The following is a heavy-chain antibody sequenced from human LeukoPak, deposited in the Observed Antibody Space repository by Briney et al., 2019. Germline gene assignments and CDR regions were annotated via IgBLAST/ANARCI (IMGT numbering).Heavy chain of an antibody. V-gene: IGHV3-30*03. Sequence: GGSLRLSCAASGFTFRSYGMHWVRQAPGKGLEWVAVISYDGSNKYYADSVKGRFTISRDNSKNTLYLQMNSLRAEDTAVYYCARDLVRGVNYYYYGMDVWGQGTTVTVSS. CDR2: ISYDGSNK. CDR1: GFTFRSYG. D-gene: IGHD3-10*01. J-gene: IGHJ6*02. CDR3: ARDLVRGVNYYYYGMDV.